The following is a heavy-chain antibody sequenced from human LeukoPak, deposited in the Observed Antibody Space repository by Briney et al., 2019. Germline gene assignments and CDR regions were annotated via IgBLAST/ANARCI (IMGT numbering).Heavy chain of an antibody. D-gene: IGHD6-19*01. CDR3: ASFSIAVAGTRGAFDI. V-gene: IGHV3-64*01. J-gene: IGHJ3*02. CDR2: ISSNGGST. Sequence: GGSLRLSCAASGFTFSSYAMHWVRQAPGKGLEYVSAISSNGGSTYYANSVKGRFTISRDNAKNTLYLQMGSLRAEDMAVYYCASFSIAVAGTRGAFDIWGQGTMVTVSS. CDR1: GFTFSSYA.